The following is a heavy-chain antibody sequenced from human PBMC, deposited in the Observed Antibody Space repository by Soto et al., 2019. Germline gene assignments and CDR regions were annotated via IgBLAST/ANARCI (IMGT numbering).Heavy chain of an antibody. Sequence: PSETLSLTCAVSGGSISSGGYSWSWIRQPPGKGLEWIGYIYHSWSTYYNPSLKSRVTISVDRSKNQFSLKLSSVTAADTAVYYCARESSGYSSSPGAFDIWGQGTMVTVSS. CDR3: ARESSGYSSSPGAFDI. D-gene: IGHD6-13*01. CDR2: IYHSWST. CDR1: GGSISSGGYS. J-gene: IGHJ3*02. V-gene: IGHV4-30-2*01.